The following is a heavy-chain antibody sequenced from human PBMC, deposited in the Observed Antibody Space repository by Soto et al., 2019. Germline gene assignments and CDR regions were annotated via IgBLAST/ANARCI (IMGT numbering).Heavy chain of an antibody. Sequence: SETLSLTCTVSGGSISSYYWSWIRQPPGKGLEWIGYIYYSGSTNYNPSLKSRVTISVDTSKNQFSLKLSSVTAADTAVYYCARLKGMATMGRFDPWGQGTLVTVSS. CDR3: ARLKGMATMGRFDP. CDR2: IYYSGST. CDR1: GGSISSYY. D-gene: IGHD5-12*01. V-gene: IGHV4-59*01. J-gene: IGHJ5*02.